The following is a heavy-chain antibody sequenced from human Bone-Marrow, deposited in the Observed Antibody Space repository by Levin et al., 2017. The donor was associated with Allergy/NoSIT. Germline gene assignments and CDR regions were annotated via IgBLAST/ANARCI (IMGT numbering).Heavy chain of an antibody. Sequence: PGGSLRLSCAASGFTFSSYGMHWVRQAPGKGLEWVAVISYDGSNKYYADSVKGRFTISRDNSKNTLYLQMNSLRAEDTAVYYCAKDLGGYSGYDFHQTRNYYYDGMDVWGQGTTVTVSS. CDR2: ISYDGSNK. D-gene: IGHD5-12*01. V-gene: IGHV3-30*18. CDR3: AKDLGGYSGYDFHQTRNYYYDGMDV. J-gene: IGHJ6*02. CDR1: GFTFSSYG.